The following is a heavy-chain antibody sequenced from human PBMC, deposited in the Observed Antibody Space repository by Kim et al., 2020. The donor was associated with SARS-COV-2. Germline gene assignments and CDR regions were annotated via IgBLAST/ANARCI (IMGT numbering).Heavy chain of an antibody. CDR1: GFTFRNYW. D-gene: IGHD1-1*01. V-gene: IGHV3-7*01. CDR2: IKEDGGEI. Sequence: GGSLRLSCAASGFTFRNYWMNWVRQAPGKRPEWVANIKEDGGEIYYLDSVRGRFTISRDNAGNSLYLQMNSLTVEDTAIYYCARGWNQRPSGFFDTWGQGTLVTVS. CDR3: ARGWNQRPSGFFDT. J-gene: IGHJ4*02.